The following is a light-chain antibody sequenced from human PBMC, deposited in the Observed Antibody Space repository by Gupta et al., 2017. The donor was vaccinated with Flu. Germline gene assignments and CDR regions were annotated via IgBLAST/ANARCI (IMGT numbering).Light chain of an antibody. V-gene: IGLV3-1*01. CDR1: KLWNNF. CDR2: QNT. CDR3: QTWDSTTWV. J-gene: IGLJ3*02. Sequence: CSEVKLWNNFDSWNKQKPVQSQLLVFDQNTRRPAGIPERFSASTSENAATLTICGTQAIDEADFYCQTWDSTTWVFGGGTKLTVL.